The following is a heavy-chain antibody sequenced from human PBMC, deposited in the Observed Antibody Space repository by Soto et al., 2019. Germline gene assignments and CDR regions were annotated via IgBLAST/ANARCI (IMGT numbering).Heavy chain of an antibody. CDR3: ARFIELRGYSYGFAHNWFNP. Sequence: SETLSLTCTVSGGSISSGGYYWSWIRQHPGKGLEWIGYIYYSGSTYYNPSLKSRVTISVDTSKNQFSLKLSSVTAADTAVYYCARFIELRGYSYGFAHNWFNPWGQGTLVTVSS. CDR1: GGSISSGGYY. V-gene: IGHV4-31*03. CDR2: IYYSGST. D-gene: IGHD5-18*01. J-gene: IGHJ5*02.